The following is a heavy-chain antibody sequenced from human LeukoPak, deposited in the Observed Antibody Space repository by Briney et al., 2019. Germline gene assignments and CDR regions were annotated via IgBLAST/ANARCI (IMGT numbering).Heavy chain of an antibody. D-gene: IGHD3-10*01. CDR2: ISSSSSYI. CDR1: GFTFSSYS. CDR3: ARDLPGYYGSGSYYYYDY. V-gene: IGHV3-21*01. Sequence: GGSLRLSCAASGFTFSSYSMNWVRQAPGKGLEWVSSISSSSSYIYYADSVKGRFTISRDNAKNSLYLQMNSLRAEDTAVYYCARDLPGYYGSGSYYYYDYWGQGTPVTVSS. J-gene: IGHJ4*02.